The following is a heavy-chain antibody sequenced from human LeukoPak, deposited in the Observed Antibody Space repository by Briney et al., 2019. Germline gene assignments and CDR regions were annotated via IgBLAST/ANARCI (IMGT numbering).Heavy chain of an antibody. D-gene: IGHD1-26*01. V-gene: IGHV4-59*13. CDR1: GGSISSYY. J-gene: IGHJ4*02. CDR2: IYYSGST. CDR3: ARGPYSGSYPNRPIDY. Sequence: PSETLSLTCTVSGGSISSYYWSWIRQPPGKGLEWIGYIYYSGSTNYNPSLKSRVTISVDTSKNQFSLKLSSVTAADTAVYYCARGPYSGSYPNRPIDYWGQGTLVTVSS.